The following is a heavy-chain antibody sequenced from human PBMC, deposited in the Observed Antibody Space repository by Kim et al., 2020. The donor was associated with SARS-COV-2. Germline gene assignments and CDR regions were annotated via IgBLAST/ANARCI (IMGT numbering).Heavy chain of an antibody. D-gene: IGHD3-10*01. CDR2: ISDGGGNT. J-gene: IGHJ4*02. CDR1: RFTFSSYP. V-gene: IGHV3-23*01. CDR3: ATYFYGSGTYRGMDY. Sequence: GGSLRLSCAASRFTFSSYPMTWLRQAPGKGLEWVSVISDGGGNTYYADSVKGRFTISRDNSKNTLHLQMNRLRAEDTAVYYCATYFYGSGTYRGMDYWGQGTLVTVSS.